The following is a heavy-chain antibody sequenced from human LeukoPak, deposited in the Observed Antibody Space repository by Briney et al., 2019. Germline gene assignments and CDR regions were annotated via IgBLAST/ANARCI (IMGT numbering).Heavy chain of an antibody. CDR1: GFTFSSYG. D-gene: IGHD5-24*01. Sequence: GRSLRLSCAASGFTFSSYGMHWVRQAPGKGLEWVAVISYDGSNKYYADSVKGRFTISRDNSKNTLYLQMNSLRAEDTAVYYCAKDKSLGYNIYYFDYWGQGTLVTVSS. V-gene: IGHV3-30*18. CDR3: AKDKSLGYNIYYFDY. J-gene: IGHJ4*02. CDR2: ISYDGSNK.